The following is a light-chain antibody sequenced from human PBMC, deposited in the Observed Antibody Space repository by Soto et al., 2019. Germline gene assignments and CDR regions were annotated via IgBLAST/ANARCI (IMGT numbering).Light chain of an antibody. V-gene: IGKV1-39*01. CDR2: AAS. CDR1: QSISSY. CDR3: QQSYSTHSIT. J-gene: IGKJ5*01. Sequence: DIQMTQSPSSLSASVGDRVTITCRASQSISSYLNWYQQKQGKAPKLLIYAASSLQSGVPSRFSGSGSGTDFTLTISSLQPEDFATYYCQQSYSTHSITFGQGTRLEIK.